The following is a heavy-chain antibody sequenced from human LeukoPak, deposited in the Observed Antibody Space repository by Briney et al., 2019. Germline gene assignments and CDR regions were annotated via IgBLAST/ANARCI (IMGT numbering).Heavy chain of an antibody. CDR1: GYTFTSYG. D-gene: IGHD4-11*01. V-gene: IGHV1-46*01. CDR2: INPSGGST. CDR3: ARESQDYSNYD. J-gene: IGHJ4*02. Sequence: ASVKVSCKASGYTFTSYGISWVRQAPGQGLEWMGIINPSGGSTSYAQKFQGRVTMTRDTSTSTVYMELSSLRSEDTAVYYCARESQDYSNYDWGQGTLVTVSS.